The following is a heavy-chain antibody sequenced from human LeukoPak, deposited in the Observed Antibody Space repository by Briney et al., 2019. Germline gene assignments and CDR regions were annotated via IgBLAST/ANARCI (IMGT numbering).Heavy chain of an antibody. J-gene: IGHJ4*02. Sequence: GGPLSLSCEVSGFTVSTNYMSWVRQAPGKGLECVSVIFIGATTDYTDSVKGRFTISKDNSKNTLYLQMNSLRAEDTAVYYCARDSRYDYWGQGTLVTVSS. V-gene: IGHV3-66*01. D-gene: IGHD3-16*02. CDR3: ARDSRYDY. CDR1: GFTVSTNY. CDR2: IFIGATT.